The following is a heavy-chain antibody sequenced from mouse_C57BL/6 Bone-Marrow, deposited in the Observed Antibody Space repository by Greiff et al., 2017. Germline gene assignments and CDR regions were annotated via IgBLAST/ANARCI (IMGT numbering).Heavy chain of an antibody. Sequence: QVQLQQPGAELVMPGASVKLSCKASGYTFTSYWMHWVKQRPGQGLEWIGEIDPSDSYTNYNQKFKGKSTLTVDKSASTAYMQRSSLTSEDSAVYYCAYDYDGSWYFDVWGTGTTVTVSS. CDR2: IDPSDSYT. V-gene: IGHV1-69*01. CDR1: GYTFTSYW. CDR3: AYDYDGSWYFDV. D-gene: IGHD2-4*01. J-gene: IGHJ1*03.